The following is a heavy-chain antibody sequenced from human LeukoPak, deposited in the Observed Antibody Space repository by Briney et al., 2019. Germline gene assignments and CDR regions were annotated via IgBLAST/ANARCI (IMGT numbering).Heavy chain of an antibody. J-gene: IGHJ4*02. D-gene: IGHD6-13*01. Sequence: GGSLRLSCTASGFTFSSYSMNWVRQAPGKGLELVSYISSGSTTIYYADSVKGRFTISRDNAKNSLYLQMNSLRAEDTAVYFCARMWGSSWSYFDYWGQGTLVTVSS. CDR2: ISSGSTTI. CDR3: ARMWGSSWSYFDY. CDR1: GFTFSSYS. V-gene: IGHV3-48*04.